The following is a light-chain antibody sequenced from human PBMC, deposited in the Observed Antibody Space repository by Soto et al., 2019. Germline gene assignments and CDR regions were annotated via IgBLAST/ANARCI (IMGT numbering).Light chain of an antibody. CDR3: QQSYSTLWK. V-gene: IGKV1-39*01. J-gene: IGKJ1*01. CDR2: AAS. Sequence: DIQMTQSPSSLSASVGDRVTITCRASQNIVRYLSWFQHKPGKAPKPLIFAASDLQSGVPARFSGRGSGTDFTLTISSLQPEDSATSYCQQSYSTLWKFGQGTKVEIK. CDR1: QNIVRY.